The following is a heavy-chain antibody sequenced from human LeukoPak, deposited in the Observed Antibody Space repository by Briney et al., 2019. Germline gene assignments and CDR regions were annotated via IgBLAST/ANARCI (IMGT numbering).Heavy chain of an antibody. CDR1: GYSFTNYD. D-gene: IGHD3-3*01. V-gene: IGHV1-8*03. Sequence: ASVNVSYKASGYSFTNYDINWVRQATGQGGEGMGWMNPKSGDRGYSQKFEGRDFINRDSSINTAYLGLSSLGSEDTAVYYCACGGRFSSFDYWGQGTLVTVSS. J-gene: IGHJ4*02. CDR2: MNPKSGDR. CDR3: ACGGRFSSFDY.